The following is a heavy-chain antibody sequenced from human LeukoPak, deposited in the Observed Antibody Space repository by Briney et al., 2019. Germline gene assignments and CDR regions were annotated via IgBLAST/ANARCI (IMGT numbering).Heavy chain of an antibody. CDR2: IYYSGST. V-gene: IGHV4-59*01. D-gene: IGHD6-13*01. Sequence: PSETLSLTCTVSGGSISSYYWSWLREPPGKGLEWVGYIYYSGSTNYNPSLKSRVTISVDTSKNQFSLKLSSVTAADTAVYYCARLYSSSLYYYYYMDVWGKGTTATVSS. J-gene: IGHJ6*03. CDR3: ARLYSSSLYYYYYMDV. CDR1: GGSISSYY.